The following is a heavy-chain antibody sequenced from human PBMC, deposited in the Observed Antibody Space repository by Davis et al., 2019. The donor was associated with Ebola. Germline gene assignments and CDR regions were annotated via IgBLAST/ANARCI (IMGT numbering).Heavy chain of an antibody. CDR1: GGSIASYY. V-gene: IGHV4-59*12. D-gene: IGHD6-6*01. Sequence: TLSLTCTVSGGSIASYYWSWIRQPPGKGLEWIGYIYYSGSTYYNPSLKSRVSISVDTSKTQFSLKLNSVTAADTAVYYCARIRQQFAYFDYWGQGTLVTVSS. J-gene: IGHJ4*02. CDR3: ARIRQQFAYFDY. CDR2: IYYSGST.